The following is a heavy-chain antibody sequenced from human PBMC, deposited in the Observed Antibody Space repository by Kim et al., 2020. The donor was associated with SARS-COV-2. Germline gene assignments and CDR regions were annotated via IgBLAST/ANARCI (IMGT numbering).Heavy chain of an antibody. Sequence: SVKVSCKASGFTFTSSAVQWVRQARGQRLEWIGWIVVGSGNTNYAQKFQERVTITRDMSTSTAYMELSSLRSEDTAVYYCAAVPISSCSGGSCYPGVYFDLWGRGTLVTVSS. D-gene: IGHD2-15*01. V-gene: IGHV1-58*01. J-gene: IGHJ2*01. CDR3: AAVPISSCSGGSCYPGVYFDL. CDR2: IVVGSGNT. CDR1: GFTFTSSA.